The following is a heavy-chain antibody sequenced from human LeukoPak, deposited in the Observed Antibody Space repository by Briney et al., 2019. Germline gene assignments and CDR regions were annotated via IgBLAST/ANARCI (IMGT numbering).Heavy chain of an antibody. D-gene: IGHD2-2*01. CDR2: IKSKPDGGTT. CDR1: GFTFSNVW. CDR3: TTWIIVVPSAKTSNDY. V-gene: IGHV3-15*01. J-gene: IGHJ4*02. Sequence: GGSLRLSCAASGFTFSNVWMSWVRQAPGKGLEWVGRIKSKPDGGTTDYAAPVKGRFTISRDDSKNTLYLQMNSLKTEDTAVYYCTTWIIVVPSAKTSNDYWGQGTLVTVSS.